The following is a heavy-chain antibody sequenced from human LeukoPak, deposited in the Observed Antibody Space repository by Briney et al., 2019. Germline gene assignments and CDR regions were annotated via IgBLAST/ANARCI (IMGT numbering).Heavy chain of an antibody. CDR2: ISSSSSTI. CDR1: GFTFSSYS. CDR3: ARGGYSYGSAY. V-gene: IGHV3-48*04. D-gene: IGHD5-18*01. J-gene: IGHJ4*02. Sequence: GGSLRLSCAASGFTFSSYSMNWVRQAPGKGLEWVSYISSSSSTIYYADSVKGRFTISRDNAKNSLYLQMNSLRAEDTAVYYCARGGYSYGSAYWGQGTLVTVSS.